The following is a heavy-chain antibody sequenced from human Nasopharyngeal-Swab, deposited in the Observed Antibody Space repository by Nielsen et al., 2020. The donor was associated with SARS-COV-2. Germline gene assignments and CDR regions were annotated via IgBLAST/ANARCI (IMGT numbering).Heavy chain of an antibody. V-gene: IGHV1-8*01. CDR3: ARAGAAAPGVYYGMDV. CDR2: MNPNSGNT. D-gene: IGHD6-13*01. Sequence: ASVKVSCKASGYTFTSYDINWVRQATGQGLEWMGWMNPNSGNTGYAQKFQGRVTMTRNTSISTAYMELSSLRSEDTAVYYCARAGAAAPGVYYGMDVWGQGITVTVSS. J-gene: IGHJ6*02. CDR1: GYTFTSYD.